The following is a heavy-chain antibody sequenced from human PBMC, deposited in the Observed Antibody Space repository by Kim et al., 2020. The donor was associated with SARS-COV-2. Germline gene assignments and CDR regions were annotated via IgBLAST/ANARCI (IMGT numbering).Heavy chain of an antibody. CDR2: T. D-gene: IGHD1-26*01. CDR3: AKGVINSGFDY. Sequence: TYYAVSVKGRVTMSRDKSKNMLYLHMNSLGVEDTAVYYCAKGVINSGFDYWGQGTQVTVSS. J-gene: IGHJ4*02. V-gene: IGHV3-23*01.